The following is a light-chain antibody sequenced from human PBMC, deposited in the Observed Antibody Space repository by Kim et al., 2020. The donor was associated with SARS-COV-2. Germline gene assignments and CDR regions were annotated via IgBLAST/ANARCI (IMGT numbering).Light chain of an antibody. J-gene: IGKJ1*01. CDR1: QSIGTH. V-gene: IGKV1-39*01. CDR3: QQSYSDPWT. Sequence: DIQMTQSPSSLSASLGDRVTITCRASQSIGTHLNWFQQKPGKAPNFLIYTTANLQSGVPSRFSGSGSGTDFTLTISSLQPEDFATYYCQQSYSDPWTFGQGAKVDIK. CDR2: TTA.